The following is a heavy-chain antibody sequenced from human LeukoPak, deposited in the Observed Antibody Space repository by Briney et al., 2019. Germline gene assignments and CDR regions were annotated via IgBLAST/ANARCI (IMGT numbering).Heavy chain of an antibody. Sequence: SVTVSCTASGGTFSSYAISWVRQAPGQGLEWMGGIIPILGIPNYAQTSQGGVTITADKSTSTAYMELSSLRSEDTAVYYCAREFDTAMALGEYWGQGTLVTVSS. J-gene: IGHJ4*02. CDR3: AREFDTAMALGEY. CDR1: GGTFSSYA. CDR2: IIPILGIP. D-gene: IGHD5-18*01. V-gene: IGHV1-69*04.